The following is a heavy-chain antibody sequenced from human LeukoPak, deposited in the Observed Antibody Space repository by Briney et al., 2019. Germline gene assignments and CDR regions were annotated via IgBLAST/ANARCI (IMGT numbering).Heavy chain of an antibody. Sequence: PGGSLRLSCAASGFTVSNSYMTWVRQAPGKGLEWVSVIYSGGSTYYADSVKGRFTISRDKSKNTLYLQTNSLRAEDTAIYYCAKDRDLGYWGQGTLVTVSS. CDR1: GFTVSNSY. V-gene: IGHV3-53*01. CDR2: IYSGGST. J-gene: IGHJ4*02. CDR3: AKDRDLGY.